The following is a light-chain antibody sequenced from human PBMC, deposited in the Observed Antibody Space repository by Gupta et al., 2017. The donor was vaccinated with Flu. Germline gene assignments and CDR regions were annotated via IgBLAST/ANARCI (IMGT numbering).Light chain of an antibody. CDR2: AAS. J-gene: IGKJ1*01. CDR1: QDIRND. V-gene: IGKV1-17*01. Sequence: GDRVTITCRASQDIRNDLGWYQQKPGKAPKRLIYAASNLQSGVSSRFSGSGSGTEFTLTVDSLQPEDLATYSCRQEDYYPWTFGQGTKVDIK. CDR3: RQEDYYPWT.